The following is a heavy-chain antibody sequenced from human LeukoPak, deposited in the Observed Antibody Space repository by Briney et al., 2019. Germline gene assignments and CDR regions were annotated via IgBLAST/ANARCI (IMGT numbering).Heavy chain of an antibody. V-gene: IGHV1-69*01. J-gene: IGHJ5*02. CDR3: AREPTYRGSYWFDP. CDR1: GGTFSSYA. D-gene: IGHD1-26*01. Sequence: SVKVSCKASGGTFSSYAISWVRQAPGQGLEWMGGIIPIFGTANYAQKFQGRVTITADESTSTAYMELSSLSSEDTAVYYCAREPTYRGSYWFDPWGQGTLVTVSS. CDR2: IIPIFGTA.